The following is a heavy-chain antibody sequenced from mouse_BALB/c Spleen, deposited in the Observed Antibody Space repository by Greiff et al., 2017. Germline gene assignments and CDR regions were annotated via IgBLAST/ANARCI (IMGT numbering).Heavy chain of an antibody. Sequence: VKLQESGAELAKPGASVKMSCKASGYTFTSYWMHWVKQRPGQGLEWIGYINPSTGYTEYNQKFKDKATLTADKSSSTAYMQLSSLTSEDSAVYYCARSYYRYDDRAMDYWGQGTSVTVSS. CDR3: ARSYYRYDDRAMDY. CDR1: GYTFTSYW. CDR2: INPSTGYT. V-gene: IGHV1-7*01. J-gene: IGHJ4*01. D-gene: IGHD2-14*01.